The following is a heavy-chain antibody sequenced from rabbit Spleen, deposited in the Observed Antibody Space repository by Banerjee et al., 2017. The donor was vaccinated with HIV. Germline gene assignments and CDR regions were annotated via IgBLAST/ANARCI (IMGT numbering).Heavy chain of an antibody. CDR2: IYGGSSGST. CDR3: AKDRDL. V-gene: IGHV1S45*01. J-gene: IGHJ4*01. Sequence: EESGGGLVQPEGSLALTCTASGFSFSSSYWMHWIRQAPGKGLEWIGYIYGGSSGSTYYASWAKGRFTISRTSSTTVTLQMTSLTAADTATYFCAKDRDLWGPGTLVTVS. CDR1: GFSFSSSYW.